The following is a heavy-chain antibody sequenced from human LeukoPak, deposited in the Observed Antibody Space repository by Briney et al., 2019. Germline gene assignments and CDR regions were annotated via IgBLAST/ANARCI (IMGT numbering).Heavy chain of an antibody. CDR3: AKDFSAAAGNFDY. CDR1: GFTFSSYS. D-gene: IGHD6-13*01. Sequence: PGGSLRLSXAASGFTFSSYSMNWVRQAPGKGLEWVSSISSSSSYIYYADSVKGRFTISRDNSKNTLYLQMNSLRAEDTAVYYCAKDFSAAAGNFDYWGQGTLVTVSS. CDR2: ISSSSSYI. V-gene: IGHV3-21*01. J-gene: IGHJ4*02.